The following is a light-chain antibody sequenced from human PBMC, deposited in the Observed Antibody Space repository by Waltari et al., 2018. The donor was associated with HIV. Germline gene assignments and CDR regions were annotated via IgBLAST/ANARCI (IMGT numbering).Light chain of an antibody. Sequence: QSALSQPPSAPATPGQRVPISCSGSDSTTECTTFYWYQQFPGAAPQLLIYDVSHRPSGVPDRFSGSKSGTSASLTISTLQSEDEALYYCAARSDISTTWVFGGGTRLTVL. CDR1: DSTTECTT. J-gene: IGLJ3*02. CDR3: AARSDISTTWV. V-gene: IGLV1-44*01. CDR2: DVS.